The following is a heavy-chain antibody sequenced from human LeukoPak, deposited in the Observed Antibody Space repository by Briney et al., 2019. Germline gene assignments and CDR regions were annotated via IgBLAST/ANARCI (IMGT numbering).Heavy chain of an antibody. CDR2: IYYSGST. J-gene: IGHJ3*02. CDR1: GGSISSSSYY. Sequence: SETLSLTCTVSGGSISSSSYYWGWIRQPPGKGLEWIGSIYYSGSTYYNPSLKSRVTISVDTSKNQFSLKLSSVTAADTAVYYCARQGRYSAAAGYGDAFDIWGQGTMVTVSS. D-gene: IGHD6-13*01. V-gene: IGHV4-39*01. CDR3: ARQGRYSAAAGYGDAFDI.